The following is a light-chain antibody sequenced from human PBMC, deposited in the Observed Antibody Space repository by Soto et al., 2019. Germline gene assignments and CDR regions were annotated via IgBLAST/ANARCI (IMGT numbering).Light chain of an antibody. CDR1: QSVSNW. J-gene: IGKJ1*01. V-gene: IGKV1-5*01. CDR2: DAS. CDR3: QQYHSYSWT. Sequence: DIQMTQSPSTLSASVGDRVTITCRASQSVSNWLAWYQQKPGKAPELLIYDASSLESGVPSRFSGSGSGTEVTLTISGLQPDDFATYFGQQYHSYSWTVGQGTKVEIK.